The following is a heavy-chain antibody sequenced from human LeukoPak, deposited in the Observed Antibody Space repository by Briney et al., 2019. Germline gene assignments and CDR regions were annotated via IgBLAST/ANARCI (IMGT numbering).Heavy chain of an antibody. J-gene: IGHJ4*02. V-gene: IGHV3-9*01. CDR3: AKDIRHYDSSGIDY. D-gene: IGHD3-22*01. CDR1: GFTFDDYA. CDR2: ISWNSGSI. Sequence: GGSPRLSCAASGFTFDDYAMHWVRQAPGKGLEWVSGISWNSGSIGYADSVKGRFTISRDNAKNSLYLQMNSLRAEDTALYYCAKDIRHYDSSGIDYWGQGTLVTVSS.